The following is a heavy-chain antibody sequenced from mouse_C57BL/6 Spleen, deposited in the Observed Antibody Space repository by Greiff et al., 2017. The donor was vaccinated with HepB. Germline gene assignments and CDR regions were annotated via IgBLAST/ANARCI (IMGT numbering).Heavy chain of an antibody. CDR1: GYTFTDYN. D-gene: IGHD1-1*01. J-gene: IGHJ2*01. CDR3: ARMRAITTVVATDYFDY. CDR2: INPNNGGT. Sequence: VQLQQSGPELVKPGASVKIPCKASGYTFTDYNMDWVKQSHGKSLEWIGDINPNNGGTIYNQKFKGKATLTVDKSSSTAYMELRSLTSEDTAVYYCARMRAITTVVATDYFDYWGQGTTLTVSS. V-gene: IGHV1-18*01.